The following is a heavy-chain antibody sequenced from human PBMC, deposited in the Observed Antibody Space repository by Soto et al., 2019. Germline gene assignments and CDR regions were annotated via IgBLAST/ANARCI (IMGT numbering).Heavy chain of an antibody. CDR3: AKDLYSSVWHWFDP. D-gene: IGHD6-19*01. CDR1: GFTFDEYA. V-gene: IGHV3-9*01. Sequence: DVQLVESGGGLVQPGTSLRLSCAASGFTFDEYAMHWVRQVPGKGLEWVSGINWNGGTIAYADSVKGRFTISRDNAKNSLYLQMNSLRAEDTAFYYCAKDLYSSVWHWFDPWGQGTLVTVSS. J-gene: IGHJ5*02. CDR2: INWNGGTI.